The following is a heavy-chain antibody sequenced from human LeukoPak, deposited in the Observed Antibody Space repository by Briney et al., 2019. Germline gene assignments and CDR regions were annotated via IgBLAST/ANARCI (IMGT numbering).Heavy chain of an antibody. CDR2: IIPIFGTA. D-gene: IGHD1-26*01. V-gene: IGHV1-69*05. CDR3: ASEGAYSGSYPPGY. Sequence: SVKVSCKASGGTFSSYAISWVRQAPGQGLEWMGGIIPIFGTANYAQKFQGRVTMTRDTSTSTVYMELSSLRSEDTAVYYCASEGAYSGSYPPGYWGQGTLVTVSS. CDR1: GGTFSSYA. J-gene: IGHJ4*02.